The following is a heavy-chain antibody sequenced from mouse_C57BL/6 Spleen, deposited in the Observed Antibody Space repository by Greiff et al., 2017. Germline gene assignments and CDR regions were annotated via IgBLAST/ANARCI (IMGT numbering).Heavy chain of an antibody. CDR1: GYTFTSYW. Sequence: VQLQQPGAELVKPGASVKLSCKASGYTFTSYWMHWVKQRPGQGLEWIGMIHPNSGSTNYNEKFKSKATLTVDKSSSTAYMQLSSLTSEDSAVYYCATLYYDYDGDAMDYWGQGTSVTVSS. CDR3: ATLYYDYDGDAMDY. J-gene: IGHJ4*01. CDR2: IHPNSGST. V-gene: IGHV1-64*01. D-gene: IGHD2-4*01.